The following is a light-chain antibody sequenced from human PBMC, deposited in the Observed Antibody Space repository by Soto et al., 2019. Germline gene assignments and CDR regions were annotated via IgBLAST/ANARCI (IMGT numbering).Light chain of an antibody. CDR3: SSFTGISTQV. Sequence: QSALTQPASVSGSLGQSITISCTGTSSDVSGYNYVSWYQQLPGKVPKLIIFEVNNRPSGVSYRFSDSKSGNTASLTISGLQAEDEADYYCSSFTGISTQVFGGGTKVTVL. CDR2: EVN. V-gene: IGLV2-14*01. J-gene: IGLJ3*02. CDR1: SSDVSGYNY.